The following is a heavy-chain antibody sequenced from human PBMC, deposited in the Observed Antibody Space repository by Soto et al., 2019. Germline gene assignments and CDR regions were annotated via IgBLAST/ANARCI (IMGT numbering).Heavy chain of an antibody. V-gene: IGHV5-51*01. CDR2: IYPGDSDT. Sequence: GESLKISCKGSGYSFTSYWIAWVRQVPGKGLEWMGLIYPGDSDTRHGPSFQGQVTFSADKSTSTAYLQWSSLRASDTAMYYCARQGYYDSGGYYPFDYWGQGPLVTVSS. J-gene: IGHJ4*02. CDR3: ARQGYYDSGGYYPFDY. D-gene: IGHD3-22*01. CDR1: GYSFTSYW.